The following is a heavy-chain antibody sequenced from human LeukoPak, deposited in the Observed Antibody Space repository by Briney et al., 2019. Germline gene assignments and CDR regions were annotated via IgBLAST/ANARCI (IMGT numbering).Heavy chain of an antibody. CDR3: ARRISTRRGETCSSTSCYFDY. J-gene: IGHJ4*02. D-gene: IGHD2-2*01. CDR1: GGSISSYY. CDR2: IFHNGIT. V-gene: IGHV4-59*08. Sequence: PSETLSLTCTVSGGSISSYYWSWIRQPPGKGLEWIGSIFHNGITYYNPSLKSRITISVDTSKNQFSLRLSSVTAADTAVYYCARRISTRRGETCSSTSCYFDYWGQGTLVTVSS.